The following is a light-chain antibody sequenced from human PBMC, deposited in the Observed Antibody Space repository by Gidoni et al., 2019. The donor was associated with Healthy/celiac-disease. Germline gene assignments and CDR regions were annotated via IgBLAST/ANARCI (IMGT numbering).Light chain of an antibody. CDR3: QQYYLTPTWT. CDR1: QSVLYSSNNKSY. CDR2: WAA. V-gene: IGKV4-1*01. J-gene: IGKJ1*01. Sequence: DLVMPQSPASLAVSLGERATIDCKSSQSVLYSSNNKSYLAWFQQKPGQPPKLLIYWAATRESGVPERFSGSGSGTDFTLTISSLQAEDVAVYYCQQYYLTPTWTFGQGTKVEIK.